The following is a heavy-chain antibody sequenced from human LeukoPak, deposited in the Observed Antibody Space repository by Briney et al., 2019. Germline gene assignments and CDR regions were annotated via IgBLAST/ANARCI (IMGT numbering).Heavy chain of an antibody. J-gene: IGHJ5*02. CDR2: IYYSGST. Sequence: SDTLSLTCTVSGGSISSSSSYWRWIRQPPGMGLEWIGTIYYSGSTYYNPSLKSRVTISVDTSKNQFSLKLSSVTAADTAVYYCARRFGYSYGYWFDPWGQGTLVTVSS. D-gene: IGHD5-18*01. V-gene: IGHV4-39*01. CDR3: ARRFGYSYGYWFDP. CDR1: GGSISSSSSY.